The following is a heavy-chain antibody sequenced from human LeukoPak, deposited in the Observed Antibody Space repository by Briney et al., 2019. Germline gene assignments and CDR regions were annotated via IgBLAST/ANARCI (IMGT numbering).Heavy chain of an antibody. J-gene: IGHJ4*02. Sequence: GGSLRLSCAASGFTFSSHAMSWFRQAPGKGLEWVSSIGGSGKNTFYADAVKGRFTISRDNSKDTLYLQMNSLRAEDTAVYYCAKDLETINPTMDWGQGTLVTVSS. CDR3: AKDLETINPTMD. CDR1: GFTFSSHA. CDR2: IGGSGKNT. D-gene: IGHD3-10*01. V-gene: IGHV3-23*01.